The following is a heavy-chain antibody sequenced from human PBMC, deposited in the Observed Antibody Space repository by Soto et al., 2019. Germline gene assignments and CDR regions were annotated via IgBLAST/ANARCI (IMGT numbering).Heavy chain of an antibody. V-gene: IGHV4-31*03. J-gene: IGHJ5*02. CDR3: ARGFYDILTGYYLPWFDP. D-gene: IGHD3-9*01. CDR1: GGSISSGGYY. Sequence: QVQLQESGPGLVKPSQTLSLTCTVSGGSISSGGYYWSWIRQHPGKGLEWIGYIYYSGSTYYNPSLKSRVTISVDTSKNQCSLKLSSVTAADTAVYYCARGFYDILTGYYLPWFDPWGQGTLVTVSS. CDR2: IYYSGST.